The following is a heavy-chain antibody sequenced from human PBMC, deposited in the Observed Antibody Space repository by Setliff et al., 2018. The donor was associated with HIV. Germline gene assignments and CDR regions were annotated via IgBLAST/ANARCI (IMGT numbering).Heavy chain of an antibody. CDR1: GGTFSTYT. Sequence: SVMVSCKASGGTFSTYTVNWVRQAPGRGLEWMGGIISMFGTGNYAQKFQDRVTITADESTSTAYMELTSLRSEDTAVYYCARSLRYCSGGGCSSDWVYDAFDIWGQGTMVTVSS. D-gene: IGHD2-15*01. J-gene: IGHJ3*02. CDR2: IISMFGTG. CDR3: ARSLRYCSGGGCSSDWVYDAFDI. V-gene: IGHV1-69*13.